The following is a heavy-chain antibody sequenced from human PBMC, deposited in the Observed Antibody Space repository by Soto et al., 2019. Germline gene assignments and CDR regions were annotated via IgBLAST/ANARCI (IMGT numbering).Heavy chain of an antibody. CDR2: IYYSGST. CDR3: ARVSSSSSWYPRQMTTASCFDY. D-gene: IGHD6-13*01. V-gene: IGHV4-31*03. CDR1: GGSISSGGYY. Sequence: PSDTLSLICTVSGGSISSGGYYWSWIRQHPGKGLEWIGYIYYSGSTYYNPSLKSRVTISVDTSKNQFSLKLSSVTAADTAVYYCARVSSSSSWYPRQMTTASCFDYWGQGTLVTVSS. J-gene: IGHJ4*02.